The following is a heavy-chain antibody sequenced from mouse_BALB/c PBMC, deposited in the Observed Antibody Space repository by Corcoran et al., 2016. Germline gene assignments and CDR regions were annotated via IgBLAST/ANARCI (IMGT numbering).Heavy chain of an antibody. V-gene: IGHV1-9*01. CDR3: ARQGVTY. CDR1: GYTFSSYW. Sequence: QVQLQQSGAELMKPGASVKISCKVTGYTFSSYWIEWIKQRPGHGLEWIGEILPGSGSTNYNETFKAKATFTADTSSNTAYMQLSSLTSEDSAVYFCARQGVTYWGQGTLVTVSA. D-gene: IGHD2-13*01. CDR2: ILPGSGST. J-gene: IGHJ3*01.